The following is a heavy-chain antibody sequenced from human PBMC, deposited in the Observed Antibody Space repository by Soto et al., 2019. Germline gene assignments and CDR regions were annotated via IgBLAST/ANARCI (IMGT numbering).Heavy chain of an antibody. D-gene: IGHD3-9*01. CDR1: GFTFSDYY. V-gene: IGHV3-11*06. CDR2: ISSSSSYT. CDR3: ARDGVPRSLFDILTGYGNWFDP. J-gene: IGHJ5*02. Sequence: GGSLRLSCAASGFTFSDYYMSWIRQAPGKGLEWVSYISSSSSYTNYADSVKGRFTISRDNAKNSLYLQMNSLRAEDTAVYYCARDGVPRSLFDILTGYGNWFDPWGQGTLVTVSS.